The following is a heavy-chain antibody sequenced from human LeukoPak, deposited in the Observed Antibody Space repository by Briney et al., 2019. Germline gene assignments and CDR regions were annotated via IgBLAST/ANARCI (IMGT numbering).Heavy chain of an antibody. J-gene: IGHJ3*02. CDR1: GDSSRTNA. Sequence: ASVKVSCKASGDSSRTNAIVWLRQALGQRPEWMGWISAGSGNMKYSQTFQDRLTLTRDTAASTVHMDLSSLRPEDTAVYFCARERDDDPFDIWGQGTLVIVSS. V-gene: IGHV1-3*01. CDR2: ISAGSGNM. CDR3: ARERDDDPFDI. D-gene: IGHD1-1*01.